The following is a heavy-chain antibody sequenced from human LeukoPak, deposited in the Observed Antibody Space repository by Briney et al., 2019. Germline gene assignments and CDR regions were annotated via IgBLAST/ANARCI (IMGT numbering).Heavy chain of an antibody. CDR3: ARVGSSYCSSTSCRTFDY. D-gene: IGHD2-2*01. V-gene: IGHV3-23*01. J-gene: IGHJ4*02. CDR2: ISGSGGYT. CDR1: GFTFSNYA. Sequence: GGSLRLSCAASGFTFSNYAMSWVRQAPGKGLEWVSGISGSGGYTYYADSVKGRFTISRDNSNNTPYLQVNSLRAEDTAVYYCARVGSSYCSSTSCRTFDYWGQGTLVTVSS.